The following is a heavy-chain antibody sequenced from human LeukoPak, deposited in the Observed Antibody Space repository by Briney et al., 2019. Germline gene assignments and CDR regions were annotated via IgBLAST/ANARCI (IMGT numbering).Heavy chain of an antibody. CDR2: IRSKANCYAT. Sequence: GGSLRLSCAASGFTFSGSAMHWVRQASGKGLEWVGRIRSKANCYATAYAASVKGRFTISRDDSKNTAYLQMNSLKTEDTAVYYCTRLGDGYKIDYWGQGTLVTVSS. V-gene: IGHV3-73*01. J-gene: IGHJ4*02. CDR1: GFTFSGSA. D-gene: IGHD5-24*01. CDR3: TRLGDGYKIDY.